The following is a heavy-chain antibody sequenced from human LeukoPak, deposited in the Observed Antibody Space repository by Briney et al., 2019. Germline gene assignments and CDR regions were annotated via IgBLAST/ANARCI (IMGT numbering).Heavy chain of an antibody. CDR2: ISGSGGRT. CDR1: GFTFSNYG. Sequence: GGSLRLSCAASGFTFSNYGMSWVRQAPGKGLEWVSAISGSGGRTYHADSVKGRFTISRDNSKNTLYLQMNSLRAEDTAVYYCAKDDGGSYYIYYYYMDVWGKGTTVTISS. CDR3: AKDDGGSYYIYYYYMDV. J-gene: IGHJ6*03. D-gene: IGHD1-26*01. V-gene: IGHV3-23*01.